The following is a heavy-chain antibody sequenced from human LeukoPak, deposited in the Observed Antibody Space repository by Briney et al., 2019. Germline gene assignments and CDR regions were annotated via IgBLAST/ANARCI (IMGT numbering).Heavy chain of an antibody. Sequence: GGSLRLSCAASGFTFSTYAMSWVRQAPGLGLEWVSSINGDGGSTYYAESVKGRFTVSRDNSKNTLYLQMYSLRAEDTAVYYCAKRPDCSTTNCFRFEYWGQGTLVTVSS. CDR1: GFTFSTYA. V-gene: IGHV3-23*01. CDR2: INGDGGST. D-gene: IGHD2-2*01. CDR3: AKRPDCSTTNCFRFEY. J-gene: IGHJ4*02.